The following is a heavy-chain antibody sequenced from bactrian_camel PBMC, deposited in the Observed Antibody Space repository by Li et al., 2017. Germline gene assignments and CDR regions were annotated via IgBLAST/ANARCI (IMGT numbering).Heavy chain of an antibody. V-gene: IGHV3-2*01. Sequence: HVQLVESGGGSVQPGGSLRLSCAASGLTFSSYYMSWVRQAPGKGLEWVSSIHSDGSNTYYRDSVKGRFTVSRDNAKNTVYLQMNTLKSEDTALYYCAMVWVGAGYKHWGQGTQVTVS. D-gene: IGHD3*01. CDR2: IHSDGSNT. J-gene: IGHJ4*01. CDR3: AMVWVGAGYKH. CDR1: GLTFSSYY.